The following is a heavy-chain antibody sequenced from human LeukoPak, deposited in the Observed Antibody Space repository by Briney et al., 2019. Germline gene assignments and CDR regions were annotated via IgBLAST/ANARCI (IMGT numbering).Heavy chain of an antibody. D-gene: IGHD3-22*01. CDR1: GLTFSSYW. CDR3: ARELGRKSSGYVDY. CDR2: INSVGSST. Sequence: GGSLRLSCAASGLTFSSYWVHWVRHAPGKGLVWVSRINSVGSSTSHAHSVEGRFTISRDNAKNTQYLQMNSLRAEDTAVYYCARELGRKSSGYVDYWGRGTLVTVSS. J-gene: IGHJ4*02. V-gene: IGHV3-74*01.